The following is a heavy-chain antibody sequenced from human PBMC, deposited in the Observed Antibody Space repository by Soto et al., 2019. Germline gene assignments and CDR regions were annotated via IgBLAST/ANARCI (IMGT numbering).Heavy chain of an antibody. CDR1: GFTFSSYA. J-gene: IGHJ6*02. CDR3: ANQDYGDYQPYYYYGMDV. Sequence: GESLKISCAASGFTFSSYAMSWVRQAPGKGLEWVSAISGSGGSTYYADSVKGRFTISRDNSKNTLYLQMNSLRAEDTAVYYCANQDYGDYQPYYYYGMDVWGQGTTVTVSS. CDR2: ISGSGGST. D-gene: IGHD4-17*01. V-gene: IGHV3-23*01.